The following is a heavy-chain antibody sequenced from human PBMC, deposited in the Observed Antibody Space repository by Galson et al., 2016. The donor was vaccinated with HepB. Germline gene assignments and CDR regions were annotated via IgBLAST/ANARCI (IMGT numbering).Heavy chain of an antibody. CDR2: IKKDGSEK. CDR1: GFTFSRVW. Sequence: SLRLSCAASGFTFSRVWMSWVRQAPGKGLEWVANIKKDGSEKYYVGSVKGRLTISRDNAQNSLYLKMNSLRAEDTAIYYCATWWQTPTSYFGYWGQGTLVTVSS. D-gene: IGHD2-8*02. J-gene: IGHJ4*02. V-gene: IGHV3-7*01. CDR3: ATWWQTPTSYFGY.